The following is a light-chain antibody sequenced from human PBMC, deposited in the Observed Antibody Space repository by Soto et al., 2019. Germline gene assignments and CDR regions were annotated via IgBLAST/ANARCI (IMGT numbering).Light chain of an antibody. V-gene: IGKV1-5*03. Sequence: DIQMTQSPSTLSASVGDRVTITCRASQSISSWLAWYQQKPAKAPKLLIYEASSLESGVPSRFSGKGSGSELTLTISSLQPDDFATYNSQQYNSYPWTFGQWSPVDIX. CDR3: QQYNSYPWT. CDR2: EAS. J-gene: IGKJ1*01. CDR1: QSISSW.